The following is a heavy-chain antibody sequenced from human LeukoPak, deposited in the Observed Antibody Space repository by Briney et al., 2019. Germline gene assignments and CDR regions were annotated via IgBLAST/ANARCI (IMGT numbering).Heavy chain of an antibody. D-gene: IGHD2-15*01. CDR2: IRSDGSSE. CDR1: GFTFSTYG. V-gene: IGHV3-33*01. J-gene: IGHJ4*02. Sequence: PGRSLRLSCVASGFTFSTYGTHWVRQAPGKGLEWVAVIRSDGSSEYYADSVKGRFIISRDNSKNTLYLQMNSLRAEDKAMYYCARYCSGGTCYVGLIWGQGTLVTVSS. CDR3: ARYCSGGTCYVGLI.